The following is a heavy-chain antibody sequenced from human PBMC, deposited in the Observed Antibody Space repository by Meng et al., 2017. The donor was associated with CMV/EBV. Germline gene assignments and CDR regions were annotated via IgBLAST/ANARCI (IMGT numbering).Heavy chain of an antibody. V-gene: IGHV1-69*02. D-gene: IGHD6-13*01. CDR3: ARLLTIAAAGRNAFDI. Sequence: SVKVSCKASGGTFSSYTISWVRQAPGQGLEWMGRIIPILGIANYAQKFQGRVTITADKSTSTAYMELSSLRSEDTAVYYCARLLTIAAAGRNAFDIWGQGTMVPFSS. J-gene: IGHJ3*02. CDR2: IIPILGIA. CDR1: GGTFSSYT.